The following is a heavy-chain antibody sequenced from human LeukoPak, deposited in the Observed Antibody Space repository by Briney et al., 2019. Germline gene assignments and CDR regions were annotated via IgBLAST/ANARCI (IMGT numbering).Heavy chain of an antibody. CDR1: GGTFSSYA. V-gene: IGHV1-69*13. D-gene: IGHD6-13*01. CDR2: IIPIFGTA. CDR3: ATGYSSSWYEADWYFDL. J-gene: IGHJ2*01. Sequence: GASVKVSCKASGGTFSSYAISWVRQAPGQGLEWMGGIIPIFGTANYAQKFQGRVTITADESTSTAYMELSSLRSEDTAVYYCATGYSSSWYEADWYFDLWGRGTLATVSS.